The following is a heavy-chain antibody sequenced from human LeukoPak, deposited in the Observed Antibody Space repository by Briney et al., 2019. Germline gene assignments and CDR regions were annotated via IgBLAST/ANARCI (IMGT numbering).Heavy chain of an antibody. CDR1: GFTFNTYT. D-gene: IGHD6-25*01. Sequence: PGGSLRLSCAASGFTFNTYTMNWVRQAPGKGLEWVSYISGSSGIIDYADSVRGRFTISRDNAKNSLYLQMNSLRAEDTAVYYCARGGGWGSGVKNWFDPWGQGTLVTVSS. J-gene: IGHJ5*02. CDR3: ARGGGWGSGVKNWFDP. CDR2: ISGSSGII. V-gene: IGHV3-48*01.